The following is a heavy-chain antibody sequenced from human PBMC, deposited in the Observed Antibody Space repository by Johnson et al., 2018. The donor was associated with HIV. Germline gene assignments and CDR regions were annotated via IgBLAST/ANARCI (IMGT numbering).Heavy chain of an antibody. V-gene: IGHV3-30-3*01. CDR2: ISYDGANK. Sequence: QVQLVESGVGVVQPGRSLRLSCAASGFTFSTYDMHWVRQAPGKGLEWVAVISYDGANKYYADSVKGRFTISRDNSKNTLYLQMNSLTTEDTAVYYCARVLESKVAAGSWACDIWGQGTMVTVSS. J-gene: IGHJ3*02. D-gene: IGHD6-13*01. CDR1: GFTFSTYD. CDR3: ARVLESKVAAGSWACDI.